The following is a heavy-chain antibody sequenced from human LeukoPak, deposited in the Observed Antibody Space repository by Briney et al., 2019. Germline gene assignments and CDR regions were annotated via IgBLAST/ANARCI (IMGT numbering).Heavy chain of an antibody. J-gene: IGHJ5*02. CDR2: TYHSGST. Sequence: SETLSLTCTVSGDSISSYYWSWIRQPPGGGLEWVGYTYHSGSTYDNPSLKSRVTISVDTSKNQFSLKLISVTAADTAVYYCARALSQQLVTGWFDPGGEGTLVTVSS. CDR3: ARALSQQLVTGWFDP. V-gene: IGHV4-59*01. D-gene: IGHD6-13*01. CDR1: GDSISSYY.